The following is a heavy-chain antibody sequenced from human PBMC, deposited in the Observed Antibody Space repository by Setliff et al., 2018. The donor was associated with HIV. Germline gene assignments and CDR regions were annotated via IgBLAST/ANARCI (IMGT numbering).Heavy chain of an antibody. V-gene: IGHV4-34*01. D-gene: IGHD3-22*01. CDR3: ARSDLDNGSGYFDYYSYYMDV. CDR2: INHSGST. Sequence: SENLSLTCAVYGGSFSAYYWTWIRQPPGKGLEWIGEINHSGSTNYNQSLKSRVTISVDTSKNQFSLKLRSGTAADTAIYYCARSDLDNGSGYFDYYSYYMDVWGRGTTVTVSS. CDR1: GGSFSAYY. J-gene: IGHJ6*03.